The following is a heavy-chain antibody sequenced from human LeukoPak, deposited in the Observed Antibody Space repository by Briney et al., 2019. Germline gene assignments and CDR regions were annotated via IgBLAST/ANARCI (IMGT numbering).Heavy chain of an antibody. CDR3: ARKTRAAIQGNWFDP. Sequence: ASVKVSCKASGYTLTSYGISWVRQAPGQGLEWMGWISAYNGNTNYAQKLQGRVTMTTDTSTSTAYMELRSLRSDDTAVYYCARKTRAAIQGNWFDPWGQGTLVTVSS. D-gene: IGHD2-2*02. J-gene: IGHJ5*02. CDR2: ISAYNGNT. CDR1: GYTLTSYG. V-gene: IGHV1-18*01.